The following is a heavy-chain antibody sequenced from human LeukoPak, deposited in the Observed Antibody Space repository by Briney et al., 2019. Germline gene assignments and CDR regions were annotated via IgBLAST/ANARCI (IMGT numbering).Heavy chain of an antibody. CDR3: ARDRGGIAAAGWVGYNWFDP. D-gene: IGHD6-13*01. J-gene: IGHJ5*02. V-gene: IGHV4-4*07. Sequence: SETLSLTCTVSGGSISSYYWSWIRQPAGKGLEWIGRIYTSGSTNYNPSLKSRVTMSVDTSKNQFSLKLSSVTAADTAVYYCARDRGGIAAAGWVGYNWFDPWGQGTLVTVSS. CDR1: GGSISSYY. CDR2: IYTSGST.